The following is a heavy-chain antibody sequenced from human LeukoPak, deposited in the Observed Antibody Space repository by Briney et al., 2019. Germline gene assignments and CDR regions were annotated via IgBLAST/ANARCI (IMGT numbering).Heavy chain of an antibody. CDR3: ARGASGVYTVTTSSFDP. V-gene: IGHV1-2*02. CDR2: INPNSGGT. CDR1: GYTFTGYY. J-gene: IGHJ5*02. D-gene: IGHD4-17*01. Sequence: ASVKVSCTASGYTFTGYYIHWVRQAPGQGLEWMGWINPNSGGTNYAQRFQGRVTMTRDTSISTAYMELSRLRSDDTAVYYCARGASGVYTVTTSSFDPWGQGTLVTVSS.